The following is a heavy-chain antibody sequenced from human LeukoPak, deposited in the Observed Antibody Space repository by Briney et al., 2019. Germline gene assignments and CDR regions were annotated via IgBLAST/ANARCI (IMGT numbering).Heavy chain of an antibody. J-gene: IGHJ4*02. CDR2: IKREADGGTA. CDR3: TTASYYDILTGFFT. D-gene: IGHD3-9*01. CDR1: GFTFTDAW. V-gene: IGHV3-15*01. Sequence: PGGSLRLSCAVSGFTFTDAWMTWIRQGPGKGLEWVGRIKREADGGTADYAAPVNGRFTISRDDSKNTLYLQLNSLKTEDTGVYYCTTASYYDILTGFFTWGQGTLVTVSS.